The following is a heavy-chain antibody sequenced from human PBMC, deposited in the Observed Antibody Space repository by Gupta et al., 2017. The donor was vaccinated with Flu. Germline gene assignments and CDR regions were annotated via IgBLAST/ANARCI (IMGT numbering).Heavy chain of an antibody. D-gene: IGHD3-22*01. CDR2: IDGSGATL. CDR1: FG. J-gene: IGHJ4*02. Sequence: FGRNWVRQVPGKGLEWVSYIDGSGATLFYAHSVKGRFTISSDNAKNSLYLQMNSLRAEDTAVYYCASYYYDSPGPHFWGQGTLVTVSS. V-gene: IGHV3-48*04. CDR3: ASYYYDSPGPHF.